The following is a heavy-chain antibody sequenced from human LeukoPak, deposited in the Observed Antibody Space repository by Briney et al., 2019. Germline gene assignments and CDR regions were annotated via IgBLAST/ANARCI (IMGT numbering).Heavy chain of an antibody. CDR2: IPFDGTNV. D-gene: IGHD2-15*01. Sequence: PGGSLRLSCAASGFTFSVYGMHWVRQAPGKGLEWVAFIPFDGTNVYYADSVRGRFTISRDNSKNRLYLQMNSLRPEDAAVYYSAKGAQQLLPWGTFDIWGQGTMVTVSP. J-gene: IGHJ3*02. V-gene: IGHV3-30*02. CDR3: AKGAQQLLPWGTFDI. CDR1: GFTFSVYG.